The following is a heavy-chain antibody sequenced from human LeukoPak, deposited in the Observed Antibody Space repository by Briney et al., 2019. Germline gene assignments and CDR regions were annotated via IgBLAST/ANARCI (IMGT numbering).Heavy chain of an antibody. CDR1: GFTFSDYG. D-gene: IGHD6-13*01. J-gene: IGHJ1*01. V-gene: IGHV3-30*02. CDR2: IRNDGSND. CDR3: AKDHIAAAGTLQH. Sequence: GGSLRLSCAASGFTFSDYGMHWVRQAPGKGLEWVAFIRNDGSNDYYPDSVKGRFTISRDNSKNTLYLQMNSLRAEDTAVCYCAKDHIAAAGTLQHWGQGTLVTVSS.